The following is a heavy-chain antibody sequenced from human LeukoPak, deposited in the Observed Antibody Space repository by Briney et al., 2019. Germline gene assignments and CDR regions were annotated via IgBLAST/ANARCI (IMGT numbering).Heavy chain of an antibody. J-gene: IGHJ4*02. CDR1: GGSISSYY. V-gene: IGHV4-59*01. CDR3: ARRHPNSSRLSRPMYFDY. CDR2: IYYSGST. D-gene: IGHD6-13*01. Sequence: SETLSLTCTVSGGSISSYYWSWIRQPPGKGLEWIGYIYYSGSTNYTPSLKSRVTISVDTSKNQFSLKLSSVTAADTAVYYCARRHPNSSRLSRPMYFDYWGQGTLVTVSS.